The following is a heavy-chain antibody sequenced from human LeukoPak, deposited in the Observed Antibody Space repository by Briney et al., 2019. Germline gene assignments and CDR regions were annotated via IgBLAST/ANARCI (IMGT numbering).Heavy chain of an antibody. CDR1: GFTFSSYS. V-gene: IGHV3-48*02. J-gene: IGHJ3*02. Sequence: PGGSLRLSCAASGFTFSSYSMNWVRQAPGKGLEWVSFISSSSNTIYYADSVKGRFTISRDNAKNSLYLQMNTLRDEDTAVYYCAKGGYYYDSSDAFDIWGQGTTVTVSS. CDR3: AKGGYYYDSSDAFDI. CDR2: ISSSSNTI. D-gene: IGHD3-22*01.